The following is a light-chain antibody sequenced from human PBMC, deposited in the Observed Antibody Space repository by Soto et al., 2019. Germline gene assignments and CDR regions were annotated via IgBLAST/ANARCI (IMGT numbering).Light chain of an antibody. CDR1: QSISSW. Sequence: DIQMTQSPSTLSASVGDRVTITCRASQSISSWLAWYQQKPGKAPKFLIYKVSILESGVPSRFSGSGSGTEFTLTISSLQPDDFATYYCQQYNSYPLTFGGGTKVEIK. CDR3: QQYNSYPLT. J-gene: IGKJ4*01. V-gene: IGKV1-5*03. CDR2: KVS.